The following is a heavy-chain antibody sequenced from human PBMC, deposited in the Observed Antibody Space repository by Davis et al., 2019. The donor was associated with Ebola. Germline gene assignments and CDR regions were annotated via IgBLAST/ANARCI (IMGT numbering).Heavy chain of an antibody. J-gene: IGHJ6*02. Sequence: SETLSLTCAVYGGSFSGYYWSWIRQPPGKGLEWIGEINHSGSTNYNPSLKSRVTISVDTSKNQFSLKLSFVTAADTAVYYCARGPHTYGMDVWGQGTTVTVSS. CDR1: GGSFSGYY. CDR3: ARGPHTYGMDV. V-gene: IGHV4-34*01. CDR2: INHSGST.